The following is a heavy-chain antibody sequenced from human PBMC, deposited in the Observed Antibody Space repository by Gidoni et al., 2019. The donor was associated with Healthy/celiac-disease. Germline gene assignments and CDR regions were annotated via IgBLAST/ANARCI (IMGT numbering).Heavy chain of an antibody. J-gene: IGHJ3*02. CDR3: ARDRVQPIGFDI. V-gene: IGHV3-66*02. Sequence: EVQLVESGGGLVQPGGSLRLSCAAAGFTVSSNYMSWVRQAPGKGLEWVSVIYSGGSTYYADSVKGRFTISRDNSKNTLYLQMNSLRAEDTAVYYCARDRVQPIGFDIWGQGTMVTVSS. D-gene: IGHD6-13*01. CDR1: GFTVSSNY. CDR2: IYSGGST.